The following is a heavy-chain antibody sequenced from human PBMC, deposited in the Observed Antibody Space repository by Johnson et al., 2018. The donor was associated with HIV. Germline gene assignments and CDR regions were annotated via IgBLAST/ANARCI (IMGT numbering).Heavy chain of an antibody. V-gene: IGHV3-7*01. D-gene: IGHD3-22*01. Sequence: VQLVESGGGVVRPGGSLRLSCAASGFTFDDYGMSWVRQAPGKGLEWVANIKQDGSEKYYVDSVKGRFTISRDNAKNSLYLQMNSLRAEDTAVYYCAREYYYDSSGTPVFDIWGQGTMVTVSS. CDR3: AREYYYDSSGTPVFDI. CDR2: IKQDGSEK. CDR1: GFTFDDYG. J-gene: IGHJ3*02.